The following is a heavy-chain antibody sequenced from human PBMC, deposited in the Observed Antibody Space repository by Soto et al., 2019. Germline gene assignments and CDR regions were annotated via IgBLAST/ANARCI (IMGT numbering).Heavy chain of an antibody. D-gene: IGHD3-22*01. V-gene: IGHV3-23*01. CDR1: GFTFSSYA. CDR2: ISGSGGST. CDR3: AKVGDYYDCSDYFYY. J-gene: IGHJ4*02. Sequence: GGSLRLSCAASGFTFSSYAMSWVRQAPGKGLEWVSAISGSGGSTYYADSVKGRFTISRDNSKNTLYLQMNSLRAEDTTVDYCAKVGDYYDCSDYFYYWGQGTLFTVSS.